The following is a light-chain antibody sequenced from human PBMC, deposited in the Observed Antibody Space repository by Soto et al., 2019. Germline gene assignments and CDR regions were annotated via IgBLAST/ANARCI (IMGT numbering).Light chain of an antibody. CDR2: AES. CDR3: QQDYSYPVT. V-gene: IGKV1-8*01. J-gene: IGKJ1*01. Sequence: AIRMTQSPSSLSASTGDRVTITCRASQGISSNLDWYQQKPGNAPKLLIYAESTLQSEVPSRLSGSGSGTDFTLTISCVQSEDFATYSCQQDYSYPVTFGQGTKVEIK. CDR1: QGISSN.